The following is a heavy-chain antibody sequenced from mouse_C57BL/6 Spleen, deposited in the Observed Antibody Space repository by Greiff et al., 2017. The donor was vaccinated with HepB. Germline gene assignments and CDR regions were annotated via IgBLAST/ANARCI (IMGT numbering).Heavy chain of an antibody. V-gene: IGHV1-69*01. D-gene: IGHD1-1*01. CDR3: ARRITTVVFDY. J-gene: IGHJ2*01. CDR1: GYTFTSYW. Sequence: QVQLKQPGAELVMPGASVKLSCKASGYTFTSYWMHWVKQRPGQGLEWIGEIDPSDSYTNYNQKFKGKSTLTVDKSSSTAYMQLSSLTSEDSAVYYCARRITTVVFDYWGQGTTLTVSS. CDR2: IDPSDSYT.